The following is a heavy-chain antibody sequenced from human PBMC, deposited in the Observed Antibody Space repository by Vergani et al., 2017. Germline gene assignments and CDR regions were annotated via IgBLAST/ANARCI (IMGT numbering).Heavy chain of an antibody. CDR1: GGSISSYY. D-gene: IGHD3-3*01. CDR2: IYYTGNT. CDR3: ARVLWGTIRNWFDP. V-gene: IGHV4-59*04. Sequence: QVQLQESGPGLVKPSETLSLTCTVSGGSISSYYWSWIRQPPGKGLEWIGNIYYTGNTYYNPSLRSRVTMSVDTSKNQFSLKLSYVTAADTAVYFCARVLWGTIRNWFDPWGQGTLVTVSS. J-gene: IGHJ5*02.